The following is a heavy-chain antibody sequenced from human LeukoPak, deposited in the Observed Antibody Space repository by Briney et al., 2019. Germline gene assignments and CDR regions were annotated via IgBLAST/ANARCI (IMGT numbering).Heavy chain of an antibody. D-gene: IGHD3-10*01. CDR1: GFTFSSYS. CDR2: ISSSSSYI. CDR3: ARDRNYYGSGSYYRSTDYYGMDV. J-gene: IGHJ6*02. Sequence: PGGSLRLSCAASGFTFSSYSMNWVRQAPGKGLEWVSSISSSSSYIYYADSVKGRFTISRDNAKNSLYLQMNSLRAEDTAVYYCARDRNYYGSGSYYRSTDYYGMDVWGQGTTVTVPS. V-gene: IGHV3-21*01.